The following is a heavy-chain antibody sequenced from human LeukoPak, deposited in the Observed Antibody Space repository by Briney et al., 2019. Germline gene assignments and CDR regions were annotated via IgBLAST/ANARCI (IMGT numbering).Heavy chain of an antibody. Sequence: GGSLRLSCVASGFSISSYALAWVRQTPGKGLEWVSAVTGGGDGTHYIDSVKGRFTISRDNSKNTIYLQMNSLRAEDTAIYFCGSDPNGDYVGALGYWGRGTLVTVSS. CDR3: GSDPNGDYVGALGY. CDR1: GFSISSYA. CDR2: VTGGGDGT. V-gene: IGHV3-23*01. J-gene: IGHJ4*01. D-gene: IGHD2-8*01.